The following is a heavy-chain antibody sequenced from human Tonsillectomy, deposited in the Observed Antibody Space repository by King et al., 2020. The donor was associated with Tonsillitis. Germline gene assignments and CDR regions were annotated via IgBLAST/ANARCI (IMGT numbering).Heavy chain of an antibody. CDR1: GGTFSSYA. Sequence: QLVQSGAEVKKPGSSVKVSCKASGGTFSSYAISWVRQAPGQGLEWMGGIIPIFGTANYAQKFQGRVTITADESTSTAYMELSSLRSEDTAVYYCAREAILGYCSGGSCYSNNFDYWGQGTLVTVSS. J-gene: IGHJ4*02. CDR3: AREAILGYCSGGSCYSNNFDY. CDR2: IIPIFGTA. D-gene: IGHD2-15*01. V-gene: IGHV1-69*01.